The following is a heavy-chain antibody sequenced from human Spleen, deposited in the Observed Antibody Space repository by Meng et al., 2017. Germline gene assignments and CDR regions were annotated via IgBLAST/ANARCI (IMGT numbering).Heavy chain of an antibody. J-gene: IGHJ6*02. D-gene: IGHD3-9*01. CDR1: GFTVSSNY. CDR3: ARGAPHYDILTGYVGRYYYYGMDV. CDR2: IYSGGST. V-gene: IGHV3-53*04. Sequence: GESLKISCAASGFTVSSNYMSWVRQAPGKGLEWVSVIYSGGSTYYADSVKGRFTISRHNSKNTLYLQMNSLRAEDTAVYYCARGAPHYDILTGYVGRYYYYGMDVWGQGTTVTVSS.